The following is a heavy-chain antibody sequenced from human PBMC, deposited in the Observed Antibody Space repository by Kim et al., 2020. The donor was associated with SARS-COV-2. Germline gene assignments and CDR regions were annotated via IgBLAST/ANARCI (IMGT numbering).Heavy chain of an antibody. V-gene: IGHV3-30*01. Sequence: YADSVKSRFTISGDNSKNTLYLQMNSLRAEDTAVYYCASPRSGSYYNYFDYWGQGTLVTVSS. D-gene: IGHD3-10*01. CDR3: ASPRSGSYYNYFDY. J-gene: IGHJ4*02.